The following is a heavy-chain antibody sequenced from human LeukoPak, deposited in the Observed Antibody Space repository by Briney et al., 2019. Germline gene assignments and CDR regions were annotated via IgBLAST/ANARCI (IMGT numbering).Heavy chain of an antibody. CDR2: IKQDGSEK. J-gene: IGHJ5*02. D-gene: IGHD6-13*01. Sequence: PGGSLRLSCAASGFTFSSYWMSWVRQAPGKGLEWVANIKQDGSEKYYVDSVKGRFTISRDNAKNSLYLQMNSLRAEDTAVYYCARGTAAAFLSWFDPWGQGTLVTVSS. CDR3: ARGTAAAFLSWFDP. V-gene: IGHV3-7*03. CDR1: GFTFSSYW.